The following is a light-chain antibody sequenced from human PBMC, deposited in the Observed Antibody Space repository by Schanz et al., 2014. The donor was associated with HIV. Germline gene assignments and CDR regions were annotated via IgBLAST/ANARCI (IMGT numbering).Light chain of an antibody. CDR2: DNY. CDR1: SSNIGNNY. J-gene: IGLJ2*01. V-gene: IGLV1-51*01. CDR3: GTWDSSLSAVV. Sequence: QSVLTQPPSVSAAPGQKVTISCSGSSSNIGNNYVSWYQQFPGTAPKLLIYDNYQRPSGVPDRFSGSKSGTSATLGITGLQTGDEADYYCGTWDSSLSAVVIGGGTKLTVL.